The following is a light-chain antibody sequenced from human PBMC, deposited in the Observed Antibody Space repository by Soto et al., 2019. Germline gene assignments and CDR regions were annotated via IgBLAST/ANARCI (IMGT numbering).Light chain of an antibody. CDR2: DAS. Sequence: DIQMTQSPSTLSATAGDRVTITCRASQSISSWLAWYQQRPGKAPKLLIYDASNLESGVPSRFSGSGSGTDFTLTISSLQPEDFATYYCQQSYSTSTWTFGQGTKVDIK. V-gene: IGKV1-5*01. J-gene: IGKJ1*01. CDR3: QQSYSTSTWT. CDR1: QSISSW.